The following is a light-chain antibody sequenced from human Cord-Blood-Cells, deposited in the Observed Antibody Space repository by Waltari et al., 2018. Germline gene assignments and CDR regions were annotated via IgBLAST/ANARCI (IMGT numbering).Light chain of an antibody. CDR3: SSYAGSNRV. CDR1: SSGVGGYNY. J-gene: IGLJ1*01. CDR2: EVS. V-gene: IGLV2-8*01. Sequence: QSALTQPPSASGSPGQSVTISCTGTSSGVGGYNYVSWYQQHPGKAPKLMIYEVSKLPSGVPDRFSGSKSGNTASLTVSGLQAEDEADYYCSSYAGSNRVFGTGTKVTVL.